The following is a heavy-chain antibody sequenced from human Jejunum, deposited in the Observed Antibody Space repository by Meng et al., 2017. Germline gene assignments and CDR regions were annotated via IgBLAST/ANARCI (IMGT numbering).Heavy chain of an antibody. CDR3: ARHEVDFDN. Sequence: QVQLKQWGEGFLKPSETLSLTCAVYGGSISGYFWSWIRQAPGEGLEWVGEFTRGGTTNYNPSLKSRVTISADTSKNQFPLTLSSVSAADTAVYYCARHEVDFDNWGQGTLVTVSS. D-gene: IGHD1-26*01. CDR2: FTRGGTT. V-gene: IGHV4-34*02. J-gene: IGHJ4*02. CDR1: GGSISGYF.